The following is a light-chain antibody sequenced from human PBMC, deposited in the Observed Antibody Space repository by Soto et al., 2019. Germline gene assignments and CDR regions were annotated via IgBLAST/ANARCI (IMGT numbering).Light chain of an antibody. V-gene: IGKV3-20*01. CDR3: QQYGSSAT. Sequence: EIVVTQSPATLSVSPGERVTLSCRASQSVSSSLAWYQQRPGQAPRLLIYDTSTRAAGIPDRFSGSGSGTDFTLTISRLEPEDVAVYYCQQYGSSATFGGGTKVEVK. J-gene: IGKJ4*01. CDR2: DTS. CDR1: QSVSSS.